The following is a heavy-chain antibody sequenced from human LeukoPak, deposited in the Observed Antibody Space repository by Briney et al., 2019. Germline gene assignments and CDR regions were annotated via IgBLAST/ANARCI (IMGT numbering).Heavy chain of an antibody. V-gene: IGHV4-59*01. J-gene: IGHJ4*02. Sequence: SETLSLTCTVSGGSISSYYWSWIRQPPGKGLEWIGYIYYSGSTNYNPSLKSRVTISVDTSKNQCSLKLGSVTAADTAVYYCASKGYYGSGRFDYWGQGTLVTVSS. CDR2: IYYSGST. D-gene: IGHD3-10*01. CDR3: ASKGYYGSGRFDY. CDR1: GGSISSYY.